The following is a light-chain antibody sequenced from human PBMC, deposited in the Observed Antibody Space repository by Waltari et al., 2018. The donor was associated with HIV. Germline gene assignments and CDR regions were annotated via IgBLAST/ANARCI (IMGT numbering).Light chain of an antibody. CDR1: QSVSTN. CDR3: QHYNNRPPLT. CDR2: SAS. Sequence: EIVMTQSPATLSVSPGERAPLSCRASQSVSTNLAWYQQKPGQAPRLLIFSASARAAGIPARFSGSGSGTDFTLTISSPQSEDSAVYYCQHYNNRPPLTCGQGTRLEI. V-gene: IGKV3-15*01. J-gene: IGKJ5*01.